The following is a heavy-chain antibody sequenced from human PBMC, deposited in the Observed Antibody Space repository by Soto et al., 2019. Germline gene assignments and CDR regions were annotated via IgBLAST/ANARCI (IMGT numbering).Heavy chain of an antibody. CDR1: GFTFSSYE. CDR3: AREGYSYGPRGAYYYYYGMDV. J-gene: IGHJ6*02. V-gene: IGHV3-48*03. CDR2: ISSSGSTI. Sequence: PGGSLRLSCAASGFTFSSYEMNWVRQAPGKGLEWVSYISSSGSTIYYADSVKGRFTISRDNAKNSLYLQMNSLRAEDTAVYYCAREGYSYGPRGAYYYYYGMDVWGQGTTVTVSS. D-gene: IGHD5-18*01.